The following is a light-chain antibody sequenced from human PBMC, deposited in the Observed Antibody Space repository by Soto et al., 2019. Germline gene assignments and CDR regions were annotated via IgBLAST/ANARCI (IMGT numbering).Light chain of an antibody. CDR3: SSYTTSNTRQIV. Sequence: ALTQPASVSGSPGQSITISCTGTSSDVGGYNYVSWYQHHPGKAPKLMIYDVSNRPSGVSNRFSGSKSGNTASLTISGLQPEDEADYYCSSYTTSNTRQIVFGTGTKVTVL. CDR2: DVS. V-gene: IGLV2-14*03. J-gene: IGLJ1*01. CDR1: SSDVGGYNY.